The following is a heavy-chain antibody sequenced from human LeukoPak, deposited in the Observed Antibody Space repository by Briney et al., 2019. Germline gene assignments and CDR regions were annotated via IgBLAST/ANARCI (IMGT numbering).Heavy chain of an antibody. J-gene: IGHJ4*02. Sequence: PGGSLRLSCAASGLIFSNYSMNWVRQAPGKWLEWVSLISSSSRFIYYGDSVKGRFTISRDNAKNSLYLQMHSLRAEDTAVYYCARVWSPPYTSSWPYYFDFWGQGTLVTVSS. D-gene: IGHD6-13*01. CDR1: GLIFSNYS. CDR2: ISSSSRFI. CDR3: ARVWSPPYTSSWPYYFDF. V-gene: IGHV3-21*01.